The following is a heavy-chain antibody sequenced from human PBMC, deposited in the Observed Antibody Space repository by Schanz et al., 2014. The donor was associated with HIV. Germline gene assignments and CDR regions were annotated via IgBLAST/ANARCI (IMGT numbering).Heavy chain of an antibody. CDR2: ISYDGTNK. J-gene: IGHJ6*02. Sequence: VQLVESGGGLVQPGKSLRLSCAASGFAFSSSWMHWVRQTPGKGLEWVAGISYDGTNKFYVDSVKGRFTISRDNSKNTLYLQMNSLRAEDTALYYCASTVYPDSSSSDYYYGMDVWGQGTTVTVSS. V-gene: IGHV3-30*03. CDR1: GFAFSSSW. D-gene: IGHD6-6*01. CDR3: ASTVYPDSSSSDYYYGMDV.